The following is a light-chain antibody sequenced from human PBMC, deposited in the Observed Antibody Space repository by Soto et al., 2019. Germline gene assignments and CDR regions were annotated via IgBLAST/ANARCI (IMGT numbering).Light chain of an antibody. Sequence: QSVLTQPASVSGSPGQSITISCTGTSSDIGAYNIVSWYQQHPGKAPKLMLYDVNIRPSGVSNRFSGSKSGNTAALTISGLKAEDEADYYCTSWKTSTTMIFGGGTKVTVL. CDR3: TSWKTSTTMI. CDR1: SSDIGAYNI. J-gene: IGLJ2*01. CDR2: DVN. V-gene: IGLV2-14*03.